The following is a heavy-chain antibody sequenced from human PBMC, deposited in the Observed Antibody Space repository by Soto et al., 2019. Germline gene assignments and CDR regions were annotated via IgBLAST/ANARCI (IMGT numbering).Heavy chain of an antibody. CDR2: ISSSSSTI. CDR3: ARAEDYYYASSGYFDS. V-gene: IGHV3-48*02. Sequence: GGCLRLSCAACGFTFSSYIMNWVRQAPGKGLEWVSYISSSSSTIYYADSVKGRFTISRDNAKNSLYLQMSSLRDEDTAVYYCARAEDYYYASSGYFDSWGQGNLLTISS. J-gene: IGHJ4*02. CDR1: GFTFSSYI. D-gene: IGHD3-22*01.